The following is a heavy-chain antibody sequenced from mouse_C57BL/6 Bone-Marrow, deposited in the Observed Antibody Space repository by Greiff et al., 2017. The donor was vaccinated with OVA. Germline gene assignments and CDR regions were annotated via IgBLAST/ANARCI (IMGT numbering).Heavy chain of an antibody. J-gene: IGHJ4*01. D-gene: IGHD1-1*01. CDR1: GFNIKNTY. CDR2: IDPANGNT. Sequence: EVQGVESVAELVRPGASVKLSCTASGFNIKNTYMHWVKQRPEQGLEWIGRIDPANGNTKYAPKFKGTATMTVDTSSNTAYLQLSSLTSEYTAIYSCASGPFITTVAFMDYWGQGTSVTVSS. CDR3: ASGPFITTVAFMDY. V-gene: IGHV14-3*01.